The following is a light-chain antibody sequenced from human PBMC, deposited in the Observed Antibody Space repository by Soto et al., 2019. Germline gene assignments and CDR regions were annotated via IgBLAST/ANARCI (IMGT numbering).Light chain of an antibody. J-gene: IGLJ1*01. CDR3: TSYTTTTLGV. Sequence: QSALTQPASVSASPGQSITISCTGTRNDVGLYNYVSWYQHHPGNAPKLIIYGVSDRPSGVSNRFSGSKSGNTASLTISGLQAEDEADYYCTSYTTTTLGVFGTGTKVTVL. V-gene: IGLV2-14*01. CDR1: RNDVGLYNY. CDR2: GVS.